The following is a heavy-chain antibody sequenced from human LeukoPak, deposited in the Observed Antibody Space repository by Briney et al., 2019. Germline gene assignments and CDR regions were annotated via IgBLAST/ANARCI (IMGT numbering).Heavy chain of an antibody. CDR3: ARSRLSYSYGLDY. CDR1: GVSISSDNYY. Sequence: SQTLSLTCTVSGVSISSDNYYRSWIRPPAGKGLEWIGRIDSSGSTNYNPSLKSRVSMSVNTSKNQFSLKLSSVTAAYTAVYYCARSRLSYSYGLDYWGQGTLVTVSS. D-gene: IGHD3-16*02. J-gene: IGHJ4*02. CDR2: IDSSGST. V-gene: IGHV4-61*02.